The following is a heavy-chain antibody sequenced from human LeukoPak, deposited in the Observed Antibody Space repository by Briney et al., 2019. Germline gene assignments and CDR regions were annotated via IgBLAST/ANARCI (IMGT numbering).Heavy chain of an antibody. V-gene: IGHV1-24*01. D-gene: IGHD2-2*01. CDR1: GYTLTELS. CDR3: ARDPQYRENPYYFDY. CDR2: FDPEDGET. Sequence: ASVKVSCKVSGYTLTELSMHWVRQAPGKGLEWMGGFDPEDGETIYAQKFQGRVTIVRDTSASTVYMELSSLRSEDTAIYYCARDPQYRENPYYFDYWGQGTLVTVSP. J-gene: IGHJ4*02.